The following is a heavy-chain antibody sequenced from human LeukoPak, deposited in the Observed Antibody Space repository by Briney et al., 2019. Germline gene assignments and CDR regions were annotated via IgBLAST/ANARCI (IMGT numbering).Heavy chain of an antibody. J-gene: IGHJ4*02. Sequence: SETLSLTCSVSGGSISSYYWSWIRQPPGKGLEWIGYIYYSGSTNYNPSLKSRVTISADTSKNQFSLKLSSVTAADTAVYYCARKQGPYSSGWYGGLDYWGQGTLVTVSS. D-gene: IGHD6-19*01. CDR1: GGSISSYY. V-gene: IGHV4-59*01. CDR2: IYYSGST. CDR3: ARKQGPYSSGWYGGLDY.